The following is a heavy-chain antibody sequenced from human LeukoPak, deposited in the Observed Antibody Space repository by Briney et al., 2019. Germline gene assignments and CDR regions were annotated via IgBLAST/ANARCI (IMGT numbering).Heavy chain of an antibody. D-gene: IGHD6-19*01. CDR3: AKDLSSGWYVFDI. CDR1: GFIFSSYA. V-gene: IGHV3-23*01. CDR2: ISVSGGST. J-gene: IGHJ3*02. Sequence: GGSLRLSCAASGFIFSSYAMSWVRQAPGKGLEWVSVISVSGGSTYYADSVKGRFTVSRDNSRNTLYLQMNSLRAEDTAVYYCAKDLSSGWYVFDIWGRGTTVTVSS.